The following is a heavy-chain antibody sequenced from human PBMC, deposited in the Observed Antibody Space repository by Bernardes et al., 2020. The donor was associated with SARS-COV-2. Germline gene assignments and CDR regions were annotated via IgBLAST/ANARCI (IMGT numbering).Heavy chain of an antibody. CDR3: ARHARDCTRGVCQTYYYYAMDV. CDR2: IYYSGTT. J-gene: IGHJ6*02. D-gene: IGHD2-8*01. V-gene: IGHV4-59*08. CDR1: GGSSKYYY. Sequence: SETLSLTCTVSGGSSKYYYWSWIRQPPGKGLEWIGYIYYSGTTNYNPSLKSRVTMSIDTSKDQFSLKLSSVTSADTAVYYCARHARDCTRGVCQTYYYYAMDVWGQGTTVTVSS.